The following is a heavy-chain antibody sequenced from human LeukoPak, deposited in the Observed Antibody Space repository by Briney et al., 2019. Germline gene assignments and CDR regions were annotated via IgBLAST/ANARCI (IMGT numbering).Heavy chain of an antibody. Sequence: SVKVSCKASGGTFSSYAISWVRQAPGQGLEWMGRIIPILGIANYAQKFQGRVTITADKSTSTAYMELSSLRSEDTAVYYCARVIVGATGYYFDYWGQGTLDTVSS. V-gene: IGHV1-69*04. D-gene: IGHD1-26*01. CDR2: IIPILGIA. CDR3: ARVIVGATGYYFDY. CDR1: GGTFSSYA. J-gene: IGHJ4*02.